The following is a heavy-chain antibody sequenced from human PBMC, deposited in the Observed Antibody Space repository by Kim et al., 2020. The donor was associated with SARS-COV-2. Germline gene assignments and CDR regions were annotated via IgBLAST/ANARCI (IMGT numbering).Heavy chain of an antibody. CDR3: AREGSPPSFDY. Sequence: ASVKVSCKASGYNFSNYAINWVRQAPGQGLEWMGWISTKTGNPTYAQGFTGRFVFSLDTSVSTAYLQIRSLKAEDTAVYYCAREGSPPSFDYWGQGTLVTVSS. CDR2: ISTKTGNP. J-gene: IGHJ4*02. CDR1: GYNFSNYA. D-gene: IGHD3-10*01. V-gene: IGHV7-4-1*02.